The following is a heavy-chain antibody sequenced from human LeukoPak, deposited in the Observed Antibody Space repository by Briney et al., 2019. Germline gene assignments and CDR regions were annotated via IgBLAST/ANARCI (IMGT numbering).Heavy chain of an antibody. CDR3: ARADIPLGSPRWGYYYYYMDV. J-gene: IGHJ6*03. Sequence: ASQTLSLTCAISGDSVSSNSAAWNWIRQSPSRGLEWLGRTYYRSKWYNDYAVSVKSRITINPDTSKNQFSLQLNSVTPEDTAVYYCARADIPLGSPRWGYYYYYMDVWGKGTTVTVSS. CDR2: TYYRSKWYN. CDR1: GDSVSSNSAA. V-gene: IGHV6-1*01. D-gene: IGHD3-9*01.